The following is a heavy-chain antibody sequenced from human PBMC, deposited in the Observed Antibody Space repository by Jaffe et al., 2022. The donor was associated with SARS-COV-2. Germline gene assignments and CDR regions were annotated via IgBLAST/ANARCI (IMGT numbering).Heavy chain of an antibody. Sequence: EVQLVESGGGLVQPGGSLRLSCAASGFTFSSYSMNWVRQAPGKGLEWVSYISSSSSTIYYADSVKGRFTISRDNAKNSLYLQMNSLRDEDTAVYYCARGTYYDFWSGPRPSNSFDYWGQGTLVTVSS. CDR3: ARGTYYDFWSGPRPSNSFDY. CDR2: ISSSSSTI. CDR1: GFTFSSYS. J-gene: IGHJ4*02. V-gene: IGHV3-48*02. D-gene: IGHD3-3*01.